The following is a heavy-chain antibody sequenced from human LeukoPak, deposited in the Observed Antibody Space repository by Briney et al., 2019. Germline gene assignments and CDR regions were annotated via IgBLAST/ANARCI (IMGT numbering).Heavy chain of an antibody. Sequence: GVSLRLSCAAPGFTFSSYEMNWVRQAPGKGLEWVSYISSSGSTIYYADSVKGRFTISRDNAKNSLYLQMNSLSAEDTAVYYCARFPTARGSYNRFEPWGQGTLVTVSS. J-gene: IGHJ5*02. CDR2: ISSSGSTI. CDR1: GFTFSSYE. V-gene: IGHV3-48*03. D-gene: IGHD4-17*01. CDR3: ARFPTARGSYNRFEP.